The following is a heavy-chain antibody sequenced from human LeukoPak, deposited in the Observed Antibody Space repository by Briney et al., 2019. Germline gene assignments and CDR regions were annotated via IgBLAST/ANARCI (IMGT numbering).Heavy chain of an antibody. J-gene: IGHJ4*02. CDR3: ARAYSSNWYYFDY. CDR1: GGTFSSYA. CDR2: IIPIFGTA. D-gene: IGHD6-19*01. Sequence: SVKVSCKASGGTFSSYAISWVRQAPGQGLEWMGGIIPIFGTANYAQNFQGRVTITADESTNTAYMELSSLRSEDTAVYYCARAYSSNWYYFDYWGQGALVTVSS. V-gene: IGHV1-69*13.